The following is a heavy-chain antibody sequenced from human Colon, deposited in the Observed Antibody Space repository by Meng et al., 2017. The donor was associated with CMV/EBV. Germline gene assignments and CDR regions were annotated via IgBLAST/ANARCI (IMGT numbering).Heavy chain of an antibody. V-gene: IGHV3-48*04. J-gene: IGHJ6*02. CDR3: ARDSCSANRCHALDV. Sequence: GESLKISCGAYGFDFSSYWLNWVRQAAGKGLEWISYISGSGDSKYYAESVRGRFTISRDNAKNSLYLQMDSLTAEDTGVYFCARDSCSANRCHALDVWGQGTTVTVSS. CDR2: ISGSGDSK. CDR1: GFDFSSYW. D-gene: IGHD2-15*01.